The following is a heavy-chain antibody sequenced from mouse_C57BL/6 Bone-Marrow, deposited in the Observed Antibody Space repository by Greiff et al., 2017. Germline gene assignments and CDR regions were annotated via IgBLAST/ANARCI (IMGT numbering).Heavy chain of an antibody. CDR1: GYTFTDYY. V-gene: IGHV1-19*01. D-gene: IGHD2-14*01. CDR2: INPYNGGT. CDR3: ARVDDRDY. Sequence: VQLKQSGPVLVKPGASVKMSCKASGYTFTDYYMNWVKQSHGKSLEWIGVINPYNGGTSYNQKFKGKATLTVDKSSSTAYMELNSLTSEDSAVYYCARVDDRDYWGQGTTLTVSS. J-gene: IGHJ2*01.